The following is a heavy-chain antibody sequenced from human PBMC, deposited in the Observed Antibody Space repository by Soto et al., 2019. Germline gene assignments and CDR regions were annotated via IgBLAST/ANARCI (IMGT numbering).Heavy chain of an antibody. CDR3: AKDHLTTTVTTVGY. CDR1: GFTFSNYG. D-gene: IGHD4-17*01. Sequence: QVQLVESGGGVVQPGRSLRLSCAASGFTFSNYGMHWVRQAPGKGLEWVAVISYHGSDKYYADSVKGRFTISRDNSKNTLYLQMDGLRAEDMAVYYCAKDHLTTTVTTVGYWGQGTLVTVSS. V-gene: IGHV3-30*18. CDR2: ISYHGSDK. J-gene: IGHJ4*02.